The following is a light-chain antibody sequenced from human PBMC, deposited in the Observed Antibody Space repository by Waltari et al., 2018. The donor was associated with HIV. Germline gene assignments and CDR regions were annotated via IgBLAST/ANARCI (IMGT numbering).Light chain of an antibody. CDR2: RNN. V-gene: IGLV1-47*01. Sequence: QRVTISCSGSGSNIGSNSVSWYHLLLGTAPKLLIYRNNQRPSGVPDRFSGSKSATSASLAIGGLRSEDEADYYCAAWDDSLSGPVFGGGTKLTVL. CDR3: AAWDDSLSGPV. J-gene: IGLJ3*02. CDR1: GSNIGSNS.